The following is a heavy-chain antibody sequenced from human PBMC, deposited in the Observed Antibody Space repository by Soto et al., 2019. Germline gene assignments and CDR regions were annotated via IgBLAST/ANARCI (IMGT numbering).Heavy chain of an antibody. CDR3: ASPDLNSGYGFDY. CDR1: GASISNFY. J-gene: IGHJ4*02. CDR2: LYTRGTT. D-gene: IGHD5-12*01. V-gene: IGHV4-4*07. Sequence: SETLSLTCSVSGASISNFYWSWIRQSAGKGLEWIGRLYTRGTTDYNPSLKSRVTMSIDTSKNRVSLKLSSVTAADTAVYYCASPDLNSGYGFDYWGQGTLVTVSS.